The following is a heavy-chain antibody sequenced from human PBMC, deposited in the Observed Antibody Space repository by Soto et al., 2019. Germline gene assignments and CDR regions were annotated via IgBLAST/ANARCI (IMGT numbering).Heavy chain of an antibody. CDR2: INPSDSDT. Sequence: GEYLKISCQGSGYSFTSHWIGWVRQMPGKGLEWAAIINPSDSDTRYSPSFQGQVTISADKSISTAYLHWSSLKASDSAIYYCARHWDSFDGWGPATRVTV. CDR3: ARHWDSFDG. V-gene: IGHV5-51*01. CDR1: GYSFTSHW. J-gene: IGHJ3*01.